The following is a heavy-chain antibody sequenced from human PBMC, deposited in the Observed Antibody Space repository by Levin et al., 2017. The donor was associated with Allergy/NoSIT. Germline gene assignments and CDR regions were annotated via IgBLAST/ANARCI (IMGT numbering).Heavy chain of an antibody. CDR1: GFTFSSYA. CDR3: AKDSRITMIYPPFGAFDI. Sequence: GESLKISCAASGFTFSSYAMSWVRQAPGKGLEWVSAISGSGGSTYYADSVKGRFTISRDNSKNTLYLQMNSLRAEDTAVYYCAKDSRITMIYPPFGAFDIWGQGTMVTVSS. J-gene: IGHJ3*02. CDR2: ISGSGGST. D-gene: IGHD3-22*01. V-gene: IGHV3-23*01.